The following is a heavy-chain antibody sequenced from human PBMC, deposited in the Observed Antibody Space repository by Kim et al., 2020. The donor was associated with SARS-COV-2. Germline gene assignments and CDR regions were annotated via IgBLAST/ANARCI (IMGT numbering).Heavy chain of an antibody. CDR2: ISSSSSYT. D-gene: IGHD3-9*01. Sequence: GGSLRLSCAASGFTFSDYYMSWIRQAPGKGLEWVSYISSSSSYTNYADSVKGRFTISRDNAKNSLYLQMNSLRAEDTAVYYCARDGTSYDILTGPIRYGMDVWGQGTTVTVSS. V-gene: IGHV3-11*06. CDR1: GFTFSDYY. J-gene: IGHJ6*02. CDR3: ARDGTSYDILTGPIRYGMDV.